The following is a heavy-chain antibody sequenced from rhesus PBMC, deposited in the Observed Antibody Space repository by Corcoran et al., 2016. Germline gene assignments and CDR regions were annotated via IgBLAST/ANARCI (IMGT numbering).Heavy chain of an antibody. CDR3: TRKGIAAGFDY. D-gene: IGHD6-13*01. CDR1: GFTFSSYD. V-gene: IGHV3S4*01. J-gene: IGHJ4*01. Sequence: EVQLVESGGGLVQPGGSLRLSCAASGFTFSSYDMSWVRQALEKGLEWVSSISNTVKTIYYADSVKVRFNIFRDNAKNSLSLQMNSRKTEDTAVYYCTRKGIAAGFDYWGQGVLVTVSS. CDR2: ISNTVKTI.